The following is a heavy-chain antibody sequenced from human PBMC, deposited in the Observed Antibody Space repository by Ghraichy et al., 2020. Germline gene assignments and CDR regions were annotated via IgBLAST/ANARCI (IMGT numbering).Heavy chain of an antibody. D-gene: IGHD6-13*01. CDR2: IYYSGST. J-gene: IGHJ4*02. CDR1: GGSISNSNW. CDR3: ARDRTATAGLAV. Sequence: SETLSLTCAVSGGSISNSNWWSWVRQPPGKGLEWIGEIYYSGSTNYNPSLKSRVTISVDTSKNQFSLKLSSVTAADTDVYYCARDRTATAGLAVWGQGTLVTVSS. V-gene: IGHV4-4*02.